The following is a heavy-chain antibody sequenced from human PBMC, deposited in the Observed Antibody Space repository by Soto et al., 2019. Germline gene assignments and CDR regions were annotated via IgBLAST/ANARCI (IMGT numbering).Heavy chain of an antibody. CDR2: ISYDGSNK. D-gene: IGHD2-8*01. Sequence: PGGSLRLSCAASGFTFSSYAMHWVRQAPGKGLEWVAVISYDGSNKYYAASVKGRFTISRDNSKNTLYLQMNSLRAEDTAVYYCARPLGLGYCTNGVCPGWFDPWGQGTLVTVSS. V-gene: IGHV3-30-3*01. CDR3: ARPLGLGYCTNGVCPGWFDP. J-gene: IGHJ5*02. CDR1: GFTFSSYA.